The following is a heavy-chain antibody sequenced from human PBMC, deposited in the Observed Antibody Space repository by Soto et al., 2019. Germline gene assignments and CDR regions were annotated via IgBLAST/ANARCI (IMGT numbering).Heavy chain of an antibody. Sequence: QLQLQESGPGLVKPSETLSLTCTVSGGSISSSSYYWGWIRQPPGKGLEWIGSIYYSGSTYYNPSLRSRITISVDASKTQFSQKLSSVPAADTAVYYCARLASPVVPAAILDYWGQGTLVTVSS. V-gene: IGHV4-39*01. D-gene: IGHD2-2*01. J-gene: IGHJ4*02. CDR1: GGSISSSSYY. CDR3: ARLASPVVPAAILDY. CDR2: IYYSGST.